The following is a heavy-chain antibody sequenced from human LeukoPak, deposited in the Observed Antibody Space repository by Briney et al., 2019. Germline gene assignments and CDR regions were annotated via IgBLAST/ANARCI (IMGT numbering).Heavy chain of an antibody. CDR1: GGSISSGGYY. CDR2: IYYSGST. Sequence: SQTLSLTCTVSGGSISSGGYYWSWIRQHPGKGLEWIGYIYYSGSTYYNPSLKSRVTISVDTSKNQFSLKLSSVIAADTAVYYCARVPFYYYYMDVWGKGTTVTVSS. J-gene: IGHJ6*03. V-gene: IGHV4-31*03. CDR3: ARVPFYYYYMDV.